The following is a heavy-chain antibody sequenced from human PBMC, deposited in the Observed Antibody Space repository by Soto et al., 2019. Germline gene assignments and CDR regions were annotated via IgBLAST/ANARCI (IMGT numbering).Heavy chain of an antibody. CDR1: GFIFSNYA. CDR2: IYAGGGTT. CDR3: AKDLIRGDGYVDFDY. D-gene: IGHD3-10*01. J-gene: IGHJ4*02. V-gene: IGHV3-23*01. Sequence: PXGSLELSCAASGFIFSNYAMFWVRQAPGKGLDWVSTIYAGGGTTHYAESVKGRFTISRDNSNNRLYLQLNNLRAEDTAVYFCAKDLIRGDGYVDFDYWGQATLVTVSS.